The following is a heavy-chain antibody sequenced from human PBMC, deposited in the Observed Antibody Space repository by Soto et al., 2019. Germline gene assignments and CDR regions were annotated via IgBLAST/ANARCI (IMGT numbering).Heavy chain of an antibody. D-gene: IGHD6-13*01. V-gene: IGHV4-59*01. J-gene: IGHJ6*02. Sequence: SETLFPTCPFACSSISGYHWRWIRQLPWEGLECLGYISYSGATNYNPSLKSRVTMSVDTSKNQFSLKLSSVTAADTAVYYCARDMGYSSSCYEYYYYGMDVWGQGTTVTVS. CDR1: CSSISGYH. CDR3: ARDMGYSSSCYEYYYYGMDV. CDR2: ISYSGAT.